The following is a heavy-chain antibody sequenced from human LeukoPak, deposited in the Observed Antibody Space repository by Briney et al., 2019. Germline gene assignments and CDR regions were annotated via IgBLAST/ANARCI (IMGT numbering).Heavy chain of an antibody. CDR1: GFTFSSYS. V-gene: IGHV3-48*04. J-gene: IGHJ4*02. CDR3: AKDTSAGYSNSWSDY. CDR2: ISSSSSTI. D-gene: IGHD6-13*01. Sequence: GGSLRLSCAASGFTFSSYSMNWVRQAPGKGLEWVSYISSSSSTIYYADSVKGRFTISRDNAENSLYLQMNSLGPEDTALYYCAKDTSAGYSNSWSDYWGQGTLVTVSS.